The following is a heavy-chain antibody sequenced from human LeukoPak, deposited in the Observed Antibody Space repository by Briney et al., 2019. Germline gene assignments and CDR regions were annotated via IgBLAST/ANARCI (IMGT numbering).Heavy chain of an antibody. D-gene: IGHD2-21*01. Sequence: GASVKVSCKASGYTFTGYYMHWVRQAPGQGLEWMGWINPYSGATNYAQKFQGRVTMTRDTSISTAYMDLSSLKSDGTAVYYCARAHIGNDLFIGYWGQGTLVTVSS. J-gene: IGHJ4*02. V-gene: IGHV1-2*02. CDR2: INPYSGAT. CDR3: ARAHIGNDLFIGY. CDR1: GYTFTGYY.